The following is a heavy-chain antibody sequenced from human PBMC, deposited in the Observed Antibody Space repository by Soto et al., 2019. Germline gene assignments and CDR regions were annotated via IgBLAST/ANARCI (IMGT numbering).Heavy chain of an antibody. CDR2: IIPIFGTA. CDR3: ARASKGATIFGVVTKLYYGMDV. D-gene: IGHD3-3*01. CDR1: GGTFSSYA. Sequence: GASVKVSCKASGGTFSSYAISWVRQAPGQGLEWMGGIIPIFGTANYAQKFQGRVTITADESTSTAYMELSSLRSEDTAVYYCARASKGATIFGVVTKLYYGMDVWGQGTTVTVSS. V-gene: IGHV1-69*13. J-gene: IGHJ6*02.